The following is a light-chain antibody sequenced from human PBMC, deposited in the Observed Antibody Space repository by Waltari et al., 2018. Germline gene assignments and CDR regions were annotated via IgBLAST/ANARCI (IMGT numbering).Light chain of an antibody. Sequence: EIVLTQSPGTLSLSPGERATLSCRASQSVSSSYLAWYQQKPGQAPRLLIHGASSRATGIPDRFSSSGSGTDFTLTISRLEPEDFAVYYCQQYGRSWNTFGQGTKLEIK. CDR2: GAS. V-gene: IGKV3-20*01. J-gene: IGKJ2*01. CDR3: QQYGRSWNT. CDR1: QSVSSSY.